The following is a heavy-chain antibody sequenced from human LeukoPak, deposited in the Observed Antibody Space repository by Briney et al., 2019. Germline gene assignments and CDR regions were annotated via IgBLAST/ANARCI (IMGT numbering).Heavy chain of an antibody. V-gene: IGHV3-23*01. D-gene: IGHD6-13*01. CDR1: GFTFSSYA. Sequence: PGGSLRPSCAASGFTFSSYAMSWVRQAPGKGLEWVSAISGSGGSTYYADSVKGRFTISRDNSKNTLYLQMNSLRAEDTAVYYCAKDAARVDYYYYGMDVWGQGTTVTVSS. J-gene: IGHJ6*02. CDR3: AKDAARVDYYYYGMDV. CDR2: ISGSGGST.